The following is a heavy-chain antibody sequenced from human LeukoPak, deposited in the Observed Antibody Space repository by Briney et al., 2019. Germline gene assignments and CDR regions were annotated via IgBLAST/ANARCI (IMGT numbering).Heavy chain of an antibody. D-gene: IGHD5-12*01. CDR2: IIPIFGTA. J-gene: IGHJ4*02. V-gene: IGHV1-69*05. Sequence: SVKVSCKASGGTFSSYAISWVRQSPGQGLEWMGRIIPIFGTADYAQKSQGRVTITTDESTSTAYMELSSLRSEDTAVYYCARESLDIVATSYFDYWGQGTLVTVSS. CDR3: ARESLDIVATSYFDY. CDR1: GGTFSSYA.